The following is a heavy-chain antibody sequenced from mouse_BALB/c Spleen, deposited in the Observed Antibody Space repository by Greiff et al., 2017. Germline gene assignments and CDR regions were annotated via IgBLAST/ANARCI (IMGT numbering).Heavy chain of an antibody. J-gene: IGHJ1*01. D-gene: IGHD2-2*01. Sequence: EVQLMESGGGLVKPGGSLKLSCAASGFTFSSYAMSWVRQSPEKRLEWVAEISSGGSYTYYPDTVTGRFTISRDNAKNTLYLEMSSLRSEDTAMYYCARFYYGYDGYFDVWGAGTTVTVSS. CDR2: ISSGGSYT. V-gene: IGHV5-9-4*01. CDR3: ARFYYGYDGYFDV. CDR1: GFTFSSYA.